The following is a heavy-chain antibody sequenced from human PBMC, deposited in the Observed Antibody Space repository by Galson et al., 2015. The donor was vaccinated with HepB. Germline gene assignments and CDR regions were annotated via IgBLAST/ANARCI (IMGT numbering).Heavy chain of an antibody. Sequence: CAISGDSVSSNSAAWNWIRQSPSRGLEWLGRTYYRSKWYNDYAVSVKSRITINPDTSKNQFSLQLNSVTPEDTAVYYCARDRSEFDYDSSGYYYSGFDYWGQGTLVTVSS. CDR3: ARDRSEFDYDSSGYYYSGFDY. J-gene: IGHJ4*02. V-gene: IGHV6-1*01. D-gene: IGHD3-22*01. CDR2: TYYRSKWYN. CDR1: GDSVSSNSAA.